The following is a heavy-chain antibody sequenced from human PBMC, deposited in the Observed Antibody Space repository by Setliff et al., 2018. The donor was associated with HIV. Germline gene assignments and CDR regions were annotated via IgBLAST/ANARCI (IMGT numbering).Heavy chain of an antibody. CDR3: ARIGPDYDILTGYRDYYYMDV. CDR2: ISAYTGDT. D-gene: IGHD3-9*01. J-gene: IGHJ6*03. Sequence: ASVKVSCKASGGSFNSFAISWVRQAPGQGLEWMGWISAYTGDTYSAQTLQGRVTMTTDTSTKTAYLELRSLRSDDTAMYYCARIGPDYDILTGYRDYYYMDVWGKGTTVTVSS. V-gene: IGHV1-18*01. CDR1: GGSFNSFA.